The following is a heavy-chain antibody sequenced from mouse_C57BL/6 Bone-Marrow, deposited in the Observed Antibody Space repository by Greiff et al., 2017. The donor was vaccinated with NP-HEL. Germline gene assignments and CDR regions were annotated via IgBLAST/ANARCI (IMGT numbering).Heavy chain of an antibody. CDR2: INPSTGGT. D-gene: IGHD4-1*01. Sequence: EVQLQQSGPELVKPGASVKISCKASGYSFTGYYMNWVKQSPEKSLEWIGEINPSTGGTTYNQKFKAKATLTVDKSSSTAYMQLKSLTSEDSAVYYCARGKTGTIAYGGQGTLVTVSA. CDR3: ARGKTGTIAY. CDR1: GYSFTGYY. J-gene: IGHJ3*01. V-gene: IGHV1-42*01.